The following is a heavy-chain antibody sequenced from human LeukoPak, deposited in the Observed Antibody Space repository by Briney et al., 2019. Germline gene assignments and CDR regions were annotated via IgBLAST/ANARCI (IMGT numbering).Heavy chain of an antibody. D-gene: IGHD4-23*01. V-gene: IGHV4-61*05. CDR3: ARRAMRTVVTPADGFDY. J-gene: IGHJ4*02. Sequence: SGPTLVKPTQTLTLTCTFSGFSLSSSGVGVGWIRQPPGKGLEWIGYIYYSGSTNYNPSLKSRVTISVDTSKNQFSLKLSSVTAADTAVYYCARRAMRTVVTPADGFDYWGQGTLVTVSS. CDR1: GFSLSSSGVG. CDR2: IYYSGST.